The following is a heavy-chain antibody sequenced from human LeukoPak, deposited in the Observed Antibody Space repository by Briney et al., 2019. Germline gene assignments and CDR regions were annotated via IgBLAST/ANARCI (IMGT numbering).Heavy chain of an antibody. CDR3: ASFGAVTTSDY. D-gene: IGHD4-17*01. CDR2: ISSNGGST. CDR1: GFTFSSYA. J-gene: IGHJ4*02. V-gene: IGHV3-64*01. Sequence: GGSLRLSCAASGFTFSSYAMHWVRQAPGKGLEYVSAISSNGGSTYYANSVKGRFTISRDNSKNTLYLQMNSLRAEDTAVYYCASFGAVTTSDYWGQGTLVTVSS.